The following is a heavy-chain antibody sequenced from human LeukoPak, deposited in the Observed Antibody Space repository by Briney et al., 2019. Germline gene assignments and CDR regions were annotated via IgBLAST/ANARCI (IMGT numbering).Heavy chain of an antibody. CDR3: ARGGGDYYYYGLDV. J-gene: IGHJ6*02. D-gene: IGHD3-16*01. CDR2: ITRSGGT. Sequence: GGSLRLSCEASEFTLSSDAMSWVRQAPGKGLEWVATITRSGGTWYADTVKGRFTTSRDNSKNTLFLQMNSLRGEDTAVYQCARGGGDYYYYGLDVWGQGTTVTVSS. V-gene: IGHV3-23*01. CDR1: EFTLSSDA.